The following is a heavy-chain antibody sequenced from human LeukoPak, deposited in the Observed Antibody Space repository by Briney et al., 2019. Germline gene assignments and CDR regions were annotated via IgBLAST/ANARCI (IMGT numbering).Heavy chain of an antibody. V-gene: IGHV3-48*04. D-gene: IGHD2-15*01. CDR2: ISSSSSTI. Sequence: GGSLRLSCAASGFTFSTYSMNWVRQAPGKGLEWVSYISSSSSTIYYADSVKGRFTISRDNAKNSLYLQMNSLRAEDTAVYYCARVGGAILLVGEDGMDVWGQGTTVTVSS. CDR3: ARVGGAILLVGEDGMDV. J-gene: IGHJ6*02. CDR1: GFTFSTYS.